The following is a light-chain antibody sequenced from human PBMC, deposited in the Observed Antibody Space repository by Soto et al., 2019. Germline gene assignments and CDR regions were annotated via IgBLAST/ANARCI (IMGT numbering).Light chain of an antibody. CDR3: GLDTLAETVV. J-gene: IGLJ2*01. CDR2: DVT. CDR1: HEVASYNR. V-gene: IGLV2-18*01. Sequence: QSALTQPPSVSGSPGQSVTISCTGTHEVASYNRVSWYQQTPGTSPRLLFYDVTKRASGISDRFSGSKSGNTASLTISGLQAEDERAYYWGLDTLAETVVLGGGTKLTGL.